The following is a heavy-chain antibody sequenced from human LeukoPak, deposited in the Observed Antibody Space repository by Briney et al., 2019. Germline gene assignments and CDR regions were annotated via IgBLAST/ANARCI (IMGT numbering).Heavy chain of an antibody. V-gene: IGHV1-18*01. CDR3: ARDLYCSGGSCRGIYYYYGMDV. J-gene: IGHJ6*02. D-gene: IGHD2-15*01. CDR1: GYTFTSYG. Sequence: ASVKVSCKASGYTFTSYGISWVRQAPGQGLEWMGWISAYNGNTNYAQKLQGRATMTTDTSTSTAYMELRSLRSDDTAVYYCARDLYCSGGSCRGIYYYYGMDVWGQGTTVTVSS. CDR2: ISAYNGNT.